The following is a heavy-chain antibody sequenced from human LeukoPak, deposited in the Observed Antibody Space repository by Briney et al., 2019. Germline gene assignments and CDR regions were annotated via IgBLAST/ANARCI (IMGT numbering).Heavy chain of an antibody. Sequence: GGSLRLSCAAPGFTFSNYWMHWVRQVPGKGLVWVSRINDDGSATFYADSVKGRFTISRDNAKNTLFLQINSLRAEDTAVYYCAREILAPGKTHDYWGQGTLVTVSS. V-gene: IGHV3-74*01. J-gene: IGHJ4*02. CDR1: GFTFSNYW. CDR3: AREILAPGKTHDY. CDR2: INDDGSAT.